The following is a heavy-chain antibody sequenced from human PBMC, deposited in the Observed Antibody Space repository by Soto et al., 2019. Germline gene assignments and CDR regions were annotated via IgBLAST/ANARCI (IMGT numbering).Heavy chain of an antibody. V-gene: IGHV4-31*03. CDR3: ASNDY. CDR2: IYHSGST. Sequence: SETLSLTCTVAGGSISSRGYYWSWIRQHPGKGLEWIGYIYHSGSTYYNPSLKSRVTISVDTSKNQFSLNLSSVTAADTAVYYCASNDYWGQGTLVTVSS. CDR1: GGSISSRGYY. J-gene: IGHJ4*02.